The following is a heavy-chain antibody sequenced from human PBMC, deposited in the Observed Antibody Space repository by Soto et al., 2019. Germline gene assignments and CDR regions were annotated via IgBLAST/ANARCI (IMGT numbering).Heavy chain of an antibody. CDR3: VTEKTIMYSGYDAFDI. V-gene: IGHV3-23*01. D-gene: IGHD5-12*01. J-gene: IGHJ3*02. Sequence: GGSLRLSCVGSGFTFSSYAMSWVRQAPGKGPEWVAGISGSSLKVSYRDSVKGRFTISRDNSKNTLFLQMNSLRADDTAVYYCVTEKTIMYSGYDAFDIWGQGTMVTV. CDR2: ISGSSLKV. CDR1: GFTFSSYA.